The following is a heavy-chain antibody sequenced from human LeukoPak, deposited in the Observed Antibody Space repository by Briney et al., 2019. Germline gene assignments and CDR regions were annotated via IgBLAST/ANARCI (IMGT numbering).Heavy chain of an antibody. V-gene: IGHV1-2*02. Sequence: ASVKVSCKASGYTFTGYYMHWVRQAPGQGLEWMGWINPNSGGTNYAQKFQGRVTMTRDTSISTAYMELSRLRSDDTAVHYCAREVSYGAGFDYWGQGTLVTVSS. CDR3: AREVSYGAGFDY. CDR2: INPNSGGT. CDR1: GYTFTGYY. J-gene: IGHJ4*02. D-gene: IGHD3-10*01.